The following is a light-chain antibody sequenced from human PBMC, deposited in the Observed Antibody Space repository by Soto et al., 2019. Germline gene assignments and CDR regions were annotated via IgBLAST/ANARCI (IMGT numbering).Light chain of an antibody. CDR2: DAS. Sequence: DIQMTQSPPTLSASVGDRVTITCRASQSISSWLAWYQQKPGKAPKLLIYDASTLESGVPSRFSGSGSGTEFTLTISSLQPDDFAVYYCQQYNNYLMYTFGQGTKLEIK. J-gene: IGKJ2*01. CDR3: QQYNNYLMYT. CDR1: QSISSW. V-gene: IGKV1-5*01.